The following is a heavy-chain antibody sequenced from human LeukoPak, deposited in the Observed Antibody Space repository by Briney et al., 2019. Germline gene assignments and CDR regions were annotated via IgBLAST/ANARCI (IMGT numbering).Heavy chain of an antibody. CDR2: INPNSGGT. V-gene: IGHV1-2*02. CDR1: GYTFTGYY. Sequence: PGGSLRLSCAASGYTFTGYYMHWVRQAPGQGLEWMGWINPNSGGTNYAQKFQGRVTVTRDTSISTAYMELGRLRSDDTAVYYCARSGSAYCGGDCQSTFDYWGQGTLVTVSS. CDR3: ARSGSAYCGGDCQSTFDY. D-gene: IGHD2-21*02. J-gene: IGHJ4*02.